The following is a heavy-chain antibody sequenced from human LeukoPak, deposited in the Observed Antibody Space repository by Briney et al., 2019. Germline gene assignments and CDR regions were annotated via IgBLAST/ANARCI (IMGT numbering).Heavy chain of an antibody. V-gene: IGHV3-21*01. D-gene: IGHD1-1*01. Sequence: GGSLRLSCAASGFTFSSYTMHWIRQAPGKGLGWVSSISGSNSYIFYADLVKGRFTVSRDNAKDSLYLQMNSLRAEDTAVYYCARALTTLTYEGYWGQGTLVTVSS. J-gene: IGHJ4*02. CDR2: ISGSNSYI. CDR3: ARALTTLTYEGY. CDR1: GFTFSSYT.